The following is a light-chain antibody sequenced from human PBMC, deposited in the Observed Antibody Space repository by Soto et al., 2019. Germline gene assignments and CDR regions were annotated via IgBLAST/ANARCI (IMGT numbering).Light chain of an antibody. Sequence: QSVLTQPPSVSAAPGQKVTISCSGSSSNIGNNGVSWYQQLPGTAPKLLIYDNTERPSGIPDRFSGSRSGTSATLGITGLQTGDEADYYCGTWDDRVSAGVFGGGTQLTVL. V-gene: IGLV1-51*01. CDR1: SSNIGNNG. J-gene: IGLJ2*01. CDR2: DNT. CDR3: GTWDDRVSAGV.